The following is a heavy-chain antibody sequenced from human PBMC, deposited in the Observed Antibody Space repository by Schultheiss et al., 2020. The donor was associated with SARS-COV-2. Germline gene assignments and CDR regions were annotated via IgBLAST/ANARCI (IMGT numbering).Heavy chain of an antibody. J-gene: IGHJ4*02. D-gene: IGHD6-6*01. CDR2: IRSKANSYAT. Sequence: GESLKISCAASGFTFSCSAMHWVRQASGKGLEWVGRIRSKANSYATAYAASVKGRFTISRDDSKNTAYLQMNSLKTEDTAVYYCTAPGSYSSSDWGQGTLVTVSS. CDR1: GFTFSCSA. CDR3: TAPGSYSSSD. V-gene: IGHV3-73*01.